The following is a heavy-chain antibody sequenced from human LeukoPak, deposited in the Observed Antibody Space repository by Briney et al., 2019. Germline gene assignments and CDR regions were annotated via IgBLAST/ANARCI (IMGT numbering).Heavy chain of an antibody. CDR1: RFTFSSYS. D-gene: IGHD3-9*01. V-gene: IGHV3-21*01. CDR2: ISSGSSYK. CDR3: ARFLKTGYWAHYYYFDL. Sequence: GGSLRLSCAASRFTFSSYSMNWVRQAPGKGLEWVSSISSGSSYKYYADSVKGRFTISRDNAKNSLYLQMNSLRAEDTAVYYCARFLKTGYWAHYYYFDLWGRGTLVTVSS. J-gene: IGHJ2*01.